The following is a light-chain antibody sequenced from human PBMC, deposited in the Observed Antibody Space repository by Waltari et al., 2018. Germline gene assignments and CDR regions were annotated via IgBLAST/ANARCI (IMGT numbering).Light chain of an antibody. J-gene: IGKJ1*01. CDR2: GAS. Sequence: DIQMTQSPPSLSASVGDTITITCRASQDVGTHLNWYQYTPPKAPKPLIFGASSLQRGVPSRFSGRGSGTDFTLTVSSLQPEDFTTYCCQQSFSSPWTFGPGTQV. V-gene: IGKV1-39*01. CDR3: QQSFSSPWT. CDR1: QDVGTH.